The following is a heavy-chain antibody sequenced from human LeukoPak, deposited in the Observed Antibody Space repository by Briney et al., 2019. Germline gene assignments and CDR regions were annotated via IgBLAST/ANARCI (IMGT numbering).Heavy chain of an antibody. V-gene: IGHV3-33*01. CDR3: ARGEYYDSSGCDY. CDR2: IWYDGSNK. J-gene: IGHJ4*02. Sequence: GGSLRLSCAASGFTFSSYGMHWVRQAPGKGLEWVAVIWYDGSNKYYADSVKGRFTISRDNSKNTLYPQMNSLRAEDTAVYYCARGEYYDSSGCDYWGQRTLVTVSS. CDR1: GFTFSSYG. D-gene: IGHD3-22*01.